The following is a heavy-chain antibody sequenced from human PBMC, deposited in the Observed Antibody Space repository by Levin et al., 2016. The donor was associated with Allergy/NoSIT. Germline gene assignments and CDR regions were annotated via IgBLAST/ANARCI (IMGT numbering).Heavy chain of an antibody. CDR1: GYTFTSYG. D-gene: IGHD3-16*02. J-gene: IGHJ4*02. CDR2: ISAYNGNT. CDR3: ARGRYVWGSYPSPYYFDY. V-gene: IGHV1-18*01. Sequence: ASVKVSCKASGYTFTSYGISWVRQAPGQGLEWMGWISAYNGNTNYAQKLQGRVTMTTDTSTSTAYMELRSLRSDDTAVYYCARGRYVWGSYPSPYYFDYWGQGTLVTVSS.